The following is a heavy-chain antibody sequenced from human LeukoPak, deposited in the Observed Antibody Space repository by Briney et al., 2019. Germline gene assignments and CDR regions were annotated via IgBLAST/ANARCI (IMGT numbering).Heavy chain of an antibody. J-gene: IGHJ3*01. D-gene: IGHD3-10*01. CDR1: GYSFTSYW. CDR3: AREPRGLTDAFDV. V-gene: IGHV5-51*01. Sequence: GESLKISCKGSGYSFTSYWIGWVRQMPGKGLEWMGIIYPGDPDTRYSPSFQGQVTISADKSISTAYLQWSSLKASDTAMYYCAREPRGLTDAFDVWGQGTMVTVSS. CDR2: IYPGDPDT.